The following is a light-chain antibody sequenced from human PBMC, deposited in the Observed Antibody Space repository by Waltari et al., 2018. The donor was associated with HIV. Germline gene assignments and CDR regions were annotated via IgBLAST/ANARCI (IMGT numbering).Light chain of an antibody. CDR2: KAS. CDR3: QQYNSYSPWT. J-gene: IGKJ1*01. Sequence: DIQMTQSPSTLTSSVGDRVTITCRASQSISFWVVWYQQKPGKAPKLLIYKASSLESGVPSRFSGSGSGTEFTLTISSLQPDDFATYYCQQYNSYSPWTFGQGTKVDI. CDR1: QSISFW. V-gene: IGKV1-5*03.